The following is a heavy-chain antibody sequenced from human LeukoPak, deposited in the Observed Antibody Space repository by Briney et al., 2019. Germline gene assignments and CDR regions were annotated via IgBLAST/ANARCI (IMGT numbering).Heavy chain of an antibody. CDR1: GGTFSSYA. D-gene: IGHD2-15*01. Sequence: SVKVSCKASGGTFSSYAISWVRQAPGQGLEWMGGIIPIFRTANYAQKFQGRVTITAGESTSTAYMDLSSLRSEDTAVYYCARTDCSGGSCYSRRAFDYWGQGTLVTVSS. CDR2: IIPIFRTA. J-gene: IGHJ4*02. V-gene: IGHV1-69*13. CDR3: ARTDCSGGSCYSRRAFDY.